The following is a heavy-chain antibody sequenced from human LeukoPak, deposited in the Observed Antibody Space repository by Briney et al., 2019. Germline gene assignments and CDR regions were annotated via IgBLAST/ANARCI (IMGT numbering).Heavy chain of an antibody. Sequence: SVKVSCKASGGTFSSYAISWVRQAPGQGLEWMGGIIPIFGTANYAQKFQGRVTITADESTSTAYMELSSLRSEDTAVYYCARGSRRYVWGSEQVDYWGQGTLVTVSS. J-gene: IGHJ4*02. V-gene: IGHV1-69*13. CDR2: IIPIFGTA. CDR3: ARGSRRYVWGSEQVDY. CDR1: GGTFSSYA. D-gene: IGHD3-16*01.